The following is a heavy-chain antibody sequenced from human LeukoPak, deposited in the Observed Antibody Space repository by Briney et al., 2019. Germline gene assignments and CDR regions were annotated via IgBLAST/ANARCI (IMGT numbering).Heavy chain of an antibody. Sequence: GGSLRLSCAASGFTVSSNYMSWVRQAPGKGLEWVSVIYSGGSTYYADSVKGRFTISRDNSKNTQYLQMNSLRAEDTAVYYCARDSLRITIFGVVKYGMDVWGQGTTVTVSS. V-gene: IGHV3-53*01. CDR2: IYSGGST. CDR3: ARDSLRITIFGVVKYGMDV. CDR1: GFTVSSNY. D-gene: IGHD3-3*01. J-gene: IGHJ6*02.